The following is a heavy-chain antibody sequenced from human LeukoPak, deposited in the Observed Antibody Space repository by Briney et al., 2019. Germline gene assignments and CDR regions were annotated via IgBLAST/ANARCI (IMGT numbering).Heavy chain of an antibody. CDR3: ARDAEAWIQLWPDNWFDP. D-gene: IGHD5-18*01. CDR1: GFTFSSYE. CDR2: ISSSGSTI. V-gene: IGHV3-48*03. J-gene: IGHJ5*02. Sequence: PGGSLRLSCAASGFTFSSYEMNWVRQAPGKGLEWVSYISSSGSTIYYADSVKGRFTISRDNAKNSLYLQMNSLRAEDTAAYYCARDAEAWIQLWPDNWFDPWGQGTLVTVSS.